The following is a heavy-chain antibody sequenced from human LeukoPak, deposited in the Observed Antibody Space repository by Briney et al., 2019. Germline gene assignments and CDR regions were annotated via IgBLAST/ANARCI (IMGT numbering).Heavy chain of an antibody. J-gene: IGHJ4*02. Sequence: GGSLRLSCAASGFTFSTYAMHWVRQAPGKGLEWVATASYDGSDKYYADSVWGRFSISRDNSKNTLFLQVNSLRPEDTAVYYCARDWGNRFEYWGQGTLVTVSS. V-gene: IGHV3-30-3*01. D-gene: IGHD3-16*01. CDR1: GFTFSTYA. CDR2: ASYDGSDK. CDR3: ARDWGNRFEY.